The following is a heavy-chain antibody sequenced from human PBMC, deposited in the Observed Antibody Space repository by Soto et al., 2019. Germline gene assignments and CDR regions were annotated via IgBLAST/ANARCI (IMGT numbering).Heavy chain of an antibody. D-gene: IGHD3-10*01. Sequence: SGPTLVNPTQTLTLTCTFSGSSLSTSGMCVSWIRQPPGKALEWLARIDWDDDKYYSTSLKTRLTISKNTSKNQVVLTMTNMDSVDTASYYCARILSGSSVYFDYWGQGTPVTVSS. V-gene: IGHV2-70*11. J-gene: IGHJ4*02. CDR2: IDWDDDK. CDR1: GSSLSTSGMC. CDR3: ARILSGSSVYFDY.